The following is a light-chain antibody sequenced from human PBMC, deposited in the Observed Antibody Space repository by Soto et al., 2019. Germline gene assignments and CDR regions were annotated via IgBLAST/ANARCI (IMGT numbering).Light chain of an antibody. V-gene: IGLV2-14*03. CDR2: DVT. J-gene: IGLJ1*01. CDR3: SSYTTSSTHV. Sequence: QSALTQPASVSGSPGQSITISCTGTSSDVGYYIYVSWFQQHPGKAPKLVISDVTNRPSGVSNRFSGSESGNTASLTISGLQAEDEAHYYCSSYTTSSTHVFGTGTKLTVL. CDR1: SSDVGYYIY.